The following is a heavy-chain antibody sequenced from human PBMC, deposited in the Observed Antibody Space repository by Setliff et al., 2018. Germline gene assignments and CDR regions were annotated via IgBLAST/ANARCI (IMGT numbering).Heavy chain of an antibody. J-gene: IGHJ3*02. V-gene: IGHV4-39*01. CDR2: INYSGIT. CDR1: GDSISSSSYY. D-gene: IGHD2-15*01. Sequence: SETLSLTCSVSGDSISSSSYYWGWIRQPPGKGLEWIGSINYSGITYYSPSLKSRVIVSVDMSKNQFSLKLSSVTAADTAVYYCARLPGYCNGGNCYGYYTFDIWGQGTMVTVSS. CDR3: ARLPGYCNGGNCYGYYTFDI.